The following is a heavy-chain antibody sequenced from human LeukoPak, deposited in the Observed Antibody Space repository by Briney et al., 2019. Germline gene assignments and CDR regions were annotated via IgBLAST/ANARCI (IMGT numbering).Heavy chain of an antibody. Sequence: GGSPRLSCGASGFTFSSYGMHWVRQAPGKGLEWVAFIRYDGSQKSYADSVKGRFTISRDNSKNTPHLQMNSLTAEDTAVYYCAKGLAYSFDYWGQGTLVTVSS. D-gene: IGHD3/OR15-3a*01. CDR1: GFTFSSYG. CDR2: IRYDGSQK. V-gene: IGHV3-30*02. CDR3: AKGLAYSFDY. J-gene: IGHJ4*02.